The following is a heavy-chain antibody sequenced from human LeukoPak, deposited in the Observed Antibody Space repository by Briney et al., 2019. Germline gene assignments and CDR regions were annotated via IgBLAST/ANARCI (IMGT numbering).Heavy chain of an antibody. Sequence: PEASVKVSCKASGYTFTGYYTHWVRQAPGQGLEWMGWINPNSGGTNYAQKFQGRVTMTRDTSISTAYMELSRLRSDDTAVYYCARDWDPTSNTNYFDPWAQGTRVIVSS. D-gene: IGHD1-26*01. V-gene: IGHV1-2*02. J-gene: IGHJ4*02. CDR1: GYTFTGYY. CDR3: ARDWDPTSNTNYFDP. CDR2: INPNSGGT.